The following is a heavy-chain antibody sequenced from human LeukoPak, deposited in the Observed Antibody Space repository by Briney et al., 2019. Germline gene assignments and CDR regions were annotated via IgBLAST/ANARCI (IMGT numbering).Heavy chain of an antibody. CDR3: ARNTKHYYDSSGYTG. V-gene: IGHV4-34*01. J-gene: IGHJ4*02. Sequence: SETLSLTCAVYGGSFSGYYWSWMRQPPGKGLECVGESDHSGRANFKPSLKRRVTISVDTSKQQLSLKISSVSDADAAVYYCARNTKHYYDSSGYTGWGQGNLVTVSS. D-gene: IGHD3-22*01. CDR2: SDHSGRA. CDR1: GGSFSGYY.